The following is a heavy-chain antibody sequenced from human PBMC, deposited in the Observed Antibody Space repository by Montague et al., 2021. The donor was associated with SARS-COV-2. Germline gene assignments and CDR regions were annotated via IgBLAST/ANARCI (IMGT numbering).Heavy chain of an antibody. CDR2: SYYSGTT. Sequence: SETLSLTCTVSGDSFNSPKYYCAWIRQPPGKGLEWIGSSYYSGTTYDNPSLRSQVTMSVDTSKTQFSLKMNSVTAADTAVYYCARGSYGSGSYHAFDIWSQGTVVAASS. D-gene: IGHD3-10*01. J-gene: IGHJ3*02. V-gene: IGHV4-39*01. CDR1: GDSFNSPKYY. CDR3: ARGSYGSGSYHAFDI.